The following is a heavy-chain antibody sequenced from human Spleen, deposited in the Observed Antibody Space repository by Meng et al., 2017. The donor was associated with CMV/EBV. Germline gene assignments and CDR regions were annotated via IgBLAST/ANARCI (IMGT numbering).Heavy chain of an antibody. J-gene: IGHJ1*01. CDR3: ASFKADYDFWSGTQH. CDR2: IRNKANSYTT. D-gene: IGHD3-3*01. V-gene: IGHV3-72*01. CDR1: GFTFSSYE. Sequence: GGSLRLSCAASGFTFSSYEMNWVRQAPGKGLEWVGRIRNKANSYTTEYAASVKGRFSISRDDSKNLLYLQMSSLKTEDTAVYYCASFKADYDFWSGTQHWGQGTLVTVSS.